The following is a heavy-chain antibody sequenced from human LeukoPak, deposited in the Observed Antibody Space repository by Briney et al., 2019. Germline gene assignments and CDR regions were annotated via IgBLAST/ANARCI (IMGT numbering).Heavy chain of an antibody. D-gene: IGHD4-17*01. CDR2: INAGNGNT. CDR3: ARAHTGDYGFL. Sequence: ASVKVFCKASGYTFTSYAMHWVRQAPGQRLEWMGWINAGNGNTKYSQKFQGRVTITRDTSASTAYMELSSLRSEDTAVYYCARAHTGDYGFLWGQGTLVTVSS. CDR1: GYTFTSYA. V-gene: IGHV1-3*01. J-gene: IGHJ4*02.